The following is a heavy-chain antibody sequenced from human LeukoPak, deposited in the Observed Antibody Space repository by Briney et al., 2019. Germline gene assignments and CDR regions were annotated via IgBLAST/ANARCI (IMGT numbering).Heavy chain of an antibody. Sequence: ASVKVSCKASGYTFTSYDINWVRQATGQGLEWMGWMNPNSGNTGYAQKFQGRVTITRNTSISTACMELSSLRSEDTAVYYCARGYDSSGYYQYYMDVWGKGTTVTVSS. CDR3: ARGYDSSGYYQYYMDV. CDR1: GYTFTSYD. CDR2: MNPNSGNT. J-gene: IGHJ6*03. D-gene: IGHD3-22*01. V-gene: IGHV1-8*03.